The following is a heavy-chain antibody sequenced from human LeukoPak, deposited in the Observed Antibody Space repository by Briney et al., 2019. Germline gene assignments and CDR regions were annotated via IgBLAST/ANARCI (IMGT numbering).Heavy chain of an antibody. V-gene: IGHV1-2*06. Sequence: ASVKVSCKTSGYTFADYFIHWVRQAPGQGLEWMGRINANSGGTEYQQKFQGRVTMTRDTSISTAYVEVNWLISAHTAIYYCARDVSSTPNWEFDYWGQGTLVTVSS. D-gene: IGHD1-26*01. CDR2: INANSGGT. CDR1: GYTFADYF. CDR3: ARDVSSTPNWEFDY. J-gene: IGHJ4*02.